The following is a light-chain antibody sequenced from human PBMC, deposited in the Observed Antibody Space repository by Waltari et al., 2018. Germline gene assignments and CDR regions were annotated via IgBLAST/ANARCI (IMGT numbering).Light chain of an antibody. CDR2: GVS. CDR1: SSDVGGYHY. CDR3: SSEVGSHKWV. V-gene: IGLV2-8*01. Sequence: QSALTQPPSASWSPGQSVTISCTGTSSDVGGYHYVSWYQQHPGKAPTPMSYGVSTRPSGGPTRSSGLQSGNTASLSVSRFQAEDDADYYCSSEVGSHKWVCGGGTKPTVL. J-gene: IGLJ3*02.